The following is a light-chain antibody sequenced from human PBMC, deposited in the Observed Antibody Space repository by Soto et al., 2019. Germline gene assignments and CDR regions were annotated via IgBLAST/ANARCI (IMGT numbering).Light chain of an antibody. CDR3: QQFVTSAVT. CDR1: QSVSTNS. V-gene: IGKV3-20*01. CDR2: GTS. J-gene: IGKJ4*01. Sequence: EIVLTQSPGTLSLSPGERATLSCRASQSVSTNSLAWYQQKPGQAPRLVIHGTSSSATGIPGRFSGSGSEPDFTLNISILEPVEFAVYYCQQFVTSAVTFGGWLKVEIK.